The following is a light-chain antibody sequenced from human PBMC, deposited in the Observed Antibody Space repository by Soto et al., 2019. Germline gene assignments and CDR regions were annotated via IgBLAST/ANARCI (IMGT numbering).Light chain of an antibody. CDR3: QSYDNTLSASV. J-gene: IGLJ2*01. V-gene: IGLV1-40*01. CDR1: SSNIGAGHV. Sequence: QSVLTQPPSVSGAPGLRVTISCTGSSSNIGAGHVVHWYQQFPGRAPNLLIYGSSNRPSGVPDRFSGSKSGTSASLAITGLQAEDGADYYCQSYDNTLSASVFGGGTKLTVL. CDR2: GSS.